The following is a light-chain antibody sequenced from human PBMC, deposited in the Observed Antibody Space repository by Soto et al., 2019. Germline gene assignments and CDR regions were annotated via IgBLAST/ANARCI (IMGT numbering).Light chain of an antibody. J-gene: IGKJ1*01. Sequence: EIVMTQSPATLSVSPGERATLSCRASQSVSNNLAWYQKKPGQAPRLLIYGASTRATGIPARFSGSGSGTESTLTISSLQSEDFAFYYCQQYNNWWTFGRGTRVDIK. CDR3: QQYNNWWT. V-gene: IGKV3-15*01. CDR1: QSVSNN. CDR2: GAS.